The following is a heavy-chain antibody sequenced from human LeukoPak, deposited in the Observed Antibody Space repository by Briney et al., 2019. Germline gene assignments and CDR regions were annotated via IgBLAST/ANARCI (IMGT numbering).Heavy chain of an antibody. CDR2: INWSGGNT. J-gene: IGHJ4*02. D-gene: IGHD6-19*01. CDR1: GFSFRDYG. V-gene: IGHV3-20*04. Sequence: GGSLRLSCAASGFSFRDYGMSWVRQAPGKGLEWVSGINWSGGNTGYADSVKGRFIISRDNAKNSLYLQMDSLRAEDTALYYCGRDLSGWYGPDYWGQGTLVTVSS. CDR3: GRDLSGWYGPDY.